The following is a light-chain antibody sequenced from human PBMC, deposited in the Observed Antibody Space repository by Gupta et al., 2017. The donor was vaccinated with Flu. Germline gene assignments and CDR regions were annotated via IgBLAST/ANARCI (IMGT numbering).Light chain of an antibody. Sequence: SITISCTGTSSDVGSYNLVSWYQQHPGKAPKLMIYEGSKRPSGVSNRFSGSKSGNTASLTIPGLQAEDEADYYCCSYAGSSTLVFGGGTKLTVL. J-gene: IGLJ3*02. CDR3: CSYAGSSTLV. V-gene: IGLV2-23*01. CDR2: EGS. CDR1: SSDVGSYNL.